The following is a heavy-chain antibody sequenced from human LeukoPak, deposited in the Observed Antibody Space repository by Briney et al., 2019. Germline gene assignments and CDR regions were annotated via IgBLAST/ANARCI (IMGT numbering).Heavy chain of an antibody. V-gene: IGHV4-59*01. CDR2: IYYSGST. Sequence: PSETLSLTCTVPGGSISSYYWSWIRQPPGKGLEWIGYIYYSGSTNYNPSLKSRVTISVDTSKNQFSLKLSSVTAADTAVYYCARASSGWYNWFDPWGQGTLVTVSS. J-gene: IGHJ5*02. CDR1: GGSISSYY. CDR3: ARASSGWYNWFDP. D-gene: IGHD6-19*01.